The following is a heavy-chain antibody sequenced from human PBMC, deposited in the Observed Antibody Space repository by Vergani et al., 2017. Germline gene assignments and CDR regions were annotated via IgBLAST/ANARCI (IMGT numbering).Heavy chain of an antibody. Sequence: QVQLVQSGAEVKKPGASVKVSCKASGYTFTGYYMHWVRQAHGQGLEWMGWINPNSGGTNYAQKFQGRVTMTRDTSISTAYMELSRLRSDDTAVYYCARWVVRGVTNPKSLNYYYYGMDVWGQGTTVTVSS. D-gene: IGHD3-10*01. CDR1: GYTFTGYY. CDR3: ARWVVRGVTNPKSLNYYYYGMDV. CDR2: INPNSGGT. J-gene: IGHJ6*02. V-gene: IGHV1-2*02.